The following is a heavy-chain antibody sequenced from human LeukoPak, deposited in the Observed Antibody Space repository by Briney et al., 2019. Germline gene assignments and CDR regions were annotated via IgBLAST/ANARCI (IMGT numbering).Heavy chain of an antibody. V-gene: IGHV3-23*01. J-gene: IGHJ4*02. CDR1: GFTFSSYA. Sequence: GGSLRLSCAASGFTFSSYAMSWVRQAPGKGLEWVSVINGGGVSKDYADSVKDRFTLSRDNSKNTLYLQMNSLRAEDTAVYYCAKDRVGATARPSYFDYWGQGTLVTVSS. CDR2: INGGGVSK. CDR3: AKDRVGATARPSYFDY. D-gene: IGHD1-26*01.